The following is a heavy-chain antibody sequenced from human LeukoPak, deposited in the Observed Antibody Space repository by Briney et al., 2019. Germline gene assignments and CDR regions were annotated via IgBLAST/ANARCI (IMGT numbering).Heavy chain of an antibody. CDR3: ARGLEWLTDAFDI. V-gene: IGHV3-21*01. J-gene: IGHJ3*02. D-gene: IGHD5-12*01. CDR1: GLTFSSYS. Sequence: GGSLRLSCAASGLTFSSYSMSWVRQAPGKGLEWVSSISSSSSYIYYADSVKGRFTISRDNAKNSLYLQMNSLRAEDTAVYYCARGLEWLTDAFDIWGQGTMVTVSS. CDR2: ISSSSSYI.